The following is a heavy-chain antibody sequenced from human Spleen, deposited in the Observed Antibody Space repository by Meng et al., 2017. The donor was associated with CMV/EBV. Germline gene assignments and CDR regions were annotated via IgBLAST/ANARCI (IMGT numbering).Heavy chain of an antibody. D-gene: IGHD4-11*01. J-gene: IGHJ4*02. V-gene: IGHV3-30*14. CDR3: ASGLPPDY. CDR1: GFTFSSYA. CDR2: ISYDGSNK. Sequence: GESLKISCAASGFTFSSYAMHWVRQAPGKGLEWVAVISYDGSNKYYADSVKGRFTISRDNSKNTLYLQMNSLRAEDTAVYYCASGLPPDYWGQGTLVTVSS.